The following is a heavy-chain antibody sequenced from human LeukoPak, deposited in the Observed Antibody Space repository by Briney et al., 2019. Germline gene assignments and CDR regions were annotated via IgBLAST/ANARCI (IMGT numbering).Heavy chain of an antibody. CDR3: ARGRFHIAARPGYYFDY. CDR2: INHSGST. Sequence: PSETLSLTCAVYGGSFSGYYWSWIRQPPGKGLEWIGEINHSGSTNYNPSLKSRVTISVDTSKNQFSLKLSSVTAADTAVYYCARGRFHIAARPGYYFDYWGQGTLVTVSS. D-gene: IGHD6-6*01. CDR1: GGSFSGYY. V-gene: IGHV4-34*01. J-gene: IGHJ4*02.